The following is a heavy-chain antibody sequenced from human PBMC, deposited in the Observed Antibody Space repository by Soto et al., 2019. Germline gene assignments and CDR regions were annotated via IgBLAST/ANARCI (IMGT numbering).Heavy chain of an antibody. Sequence: QVQLVQSGAEVKKPGSSVKLSCKASGGTFSSYAISWVRQAPGQGLEWMGGIIPIFGTANYAQKFQGRVTITADKSTSTAYMELSSLRSEDTAVYYCARGSPYYYGSGNWFDPWGQGTLVTVSS. V-gene: IGHV1-69*06. D-gene: IGHD3-10*01. CDR3: ARGSPYYYGSGNWFDP. CDR1: GGTFSSYA. J-gene: IGHJ5*02. CDR2: IIPIFGTA.